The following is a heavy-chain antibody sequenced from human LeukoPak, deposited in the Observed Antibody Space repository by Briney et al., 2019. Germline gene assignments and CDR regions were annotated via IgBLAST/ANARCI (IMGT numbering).Heavy chain of an antibody. V-gene: IGHV1-46*01. CDR3: AKDKSQWLVGKYFDY. J-gene: IGHJ4*02. CDR2: INPSGGST. CDR1: GYTFTSYY. D-gene: IGHD6-19*01. Sequence: ASVKVSCKASGYTFTSYYMHWVRQAPGQGLEWMGIINPSGGSTSYAQKFQGRVTMTRDTSTSTVYMELSSLRSEDTAVYYCAKDKSQWLVGKYFDYWGQGTLVTVSS.